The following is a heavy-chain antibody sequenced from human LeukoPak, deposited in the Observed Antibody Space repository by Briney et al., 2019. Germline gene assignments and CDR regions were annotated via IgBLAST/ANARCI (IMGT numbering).Heavy chain of an antibody. V-gene: IGHV3-49*04. CDR1: GFTFGDYA. CDR3: TRDREALFNYYGSGSYYKSGAFDI. D-gene: IGHD3-10*01. J-gene: IGHJ3*02. Sequence: GGSLRLSCTASGFTFGDYAMSWVRQAPGKGLEWVGFIRSKAYGGTTEYAASVKGRFTISRDDSKSNAYLQMNSLKTEDTAVYYCTRDREALFNYYGSGSYYKSGAFDIWGQGTMVTVSS. CDR2: IRSKAYGGTT.